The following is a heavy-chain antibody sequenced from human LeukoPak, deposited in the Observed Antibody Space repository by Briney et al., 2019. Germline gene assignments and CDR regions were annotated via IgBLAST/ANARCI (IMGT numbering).Heavy chain of an antibody. CDR3: AKDLFYDILTGLLDY. D-gene: IGHD3-9*01. V-gene: IGHV3-23*01. Sequence: GGSLRLSCAASGFAFSSYAMSWVRQAPGKGLEWVSAISGSGGSTYYADSVKGRFTISRDNSKNTLYLQMNSLRAEDTAVYYCAKDLFYDILTGLLDYWGQGTLVTVSS. J-gene: IGHJ4*02. CDR1: GFAFSSYA. CDR2: ISGSGGST.